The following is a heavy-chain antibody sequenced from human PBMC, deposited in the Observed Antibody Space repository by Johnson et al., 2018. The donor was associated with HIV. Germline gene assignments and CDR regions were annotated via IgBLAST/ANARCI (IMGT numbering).Heavy chain of an antibody. Sequence: EVQLVESGGGLIQPGGSLRLSCAASGFAVSSNYMSWVRQAPGKGLEWVSVIYSGSNTYYADSVKGRFTISRDNSKNTLYLQMNSLRAEDTAVYYCARGMYGDAFDIWGQGTMVTVSS. CDR1: GFAVSSNY. V-gene: IGHV3-53*01. CDR2: IYSGSNT. J-gene: IGHJ3*02. CDR3: ARGMYGDAFDI. D-gene: IGHD2-8*01.